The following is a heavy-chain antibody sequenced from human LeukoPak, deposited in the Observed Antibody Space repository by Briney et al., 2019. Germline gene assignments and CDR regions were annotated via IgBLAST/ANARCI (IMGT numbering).Heavy chain of an antibody. J-gene: IGHJ4*02. Sequence: GSLRLSCAASGFTFSSYSMNWVRQAPGKGLEWVSSISSSSSYIYYADSVKGRFTISRGNAKNSLYLQMNSLRAEDTAVYYCARASSGYSSGWPFDYWGQGTLVTVSS. CDR2: ISSSSSYI. CDR1: GFTFSSYS. V-gene: IGHV3-21*01. CDR3: ARASSGYSSGWPFDY. D-gene: IGHD6-19*01.